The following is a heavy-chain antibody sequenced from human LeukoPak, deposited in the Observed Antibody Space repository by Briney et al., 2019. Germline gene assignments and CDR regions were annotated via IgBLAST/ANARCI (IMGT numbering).Heavy chain of an antibody. CDR3: ARGWKYYYDSSGYYGSWAFDI. CDR2: IIPILGIA. CDR1: GGTFSSYA. V-gene: IGHV1-69*04. D-gene: IGHD3-22*01. Sequence: SVKVSCKASGGTFSSYAISWVRQAPGQGLEWMGRIIPILGIANYAQKFQGRVTITADKSTSTAYMELSSLRSEDTAVYYCARGWKYYYDSSGYYGSWAFDIWGQGTMVTVSS. J-gene: IGHJ3*02.